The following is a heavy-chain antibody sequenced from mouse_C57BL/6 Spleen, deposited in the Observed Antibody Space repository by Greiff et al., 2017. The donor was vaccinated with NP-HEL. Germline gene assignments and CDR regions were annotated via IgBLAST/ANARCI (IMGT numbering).Heavy chain of an antibody. CDR3: ARGPFYDYDGSAMDY. V-gene: IGHV1-26*01. J-gene: IGHJ4*01. D-gene: IGHD2-4*01. CDR2: INPNNGGT. Sequence: EVQLQQSGPELVKPGASVKISCKASGYTFTDYYMNWVKQSHGKSLEWIGDINPNNGGTSYNQKFKGKATLTVDKSSSTAYMELRSLTSEDSAVYYCARGPFYDYDGSAMDYWGQGTSVTVSA. CDR1: GYTFTDYY.